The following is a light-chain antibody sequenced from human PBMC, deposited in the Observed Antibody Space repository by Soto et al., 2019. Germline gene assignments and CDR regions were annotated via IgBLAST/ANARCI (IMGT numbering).Light chain of an antibody. Sequence: EIVMTQSPATLSVSPGERATLSCRASQSVSSNLAWYQQKPGQAPRLLIYGASTRATGIPARFSRSGSGTEFTLTISSLQSEDFAGYYCQQYNNWITFGQGTRLEIK. V-gene: IGKV3-15*01. CDR2: GAS. CDR3: QQYNNWIT. CDR1: QSVSSN. J-gene: IGKJ5*01.